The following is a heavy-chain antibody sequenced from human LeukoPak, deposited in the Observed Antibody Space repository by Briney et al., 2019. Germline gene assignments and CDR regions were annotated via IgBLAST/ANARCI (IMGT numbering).Heavy chain of an antibody. CDR2: IRYDGSNK. V-gene: IGHV3-30*02. CDR3: AKLYCSSTSCYKLLDY. D-gene: IGHD2-2*02. CDR1: GFTFSSYG. J-gene: IGHJ4*02. Sequence: GGSLRLSCAASGFTFSSYGMHRVRQAPGKGLEWVAFIRYDGSNKYYADSVKGRFTISRDNSKNTLYLQMNSLRAEDTAVYYCAKLYCSSTSCYKLLDYWGQGTLVTVSS.